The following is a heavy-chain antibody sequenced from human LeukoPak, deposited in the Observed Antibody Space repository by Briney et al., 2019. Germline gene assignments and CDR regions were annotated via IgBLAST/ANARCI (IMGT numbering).Heavy chain of an antibody. J-gene: IGHJ4*02. V-gene: IGHV3-15*07. D-gene: IGHD2-21*01. CDR2: IRSKIDGGAT. CDR1: GFNVNNAW. Sequence: GGSLRLSCAASGFNVNNAWMSWVRQAPGKGLEWVGRIRSKIDGGATDYAAPVKGRFTISRDDSKNTLYLQINSLKIEDTAMYYCYTSITDYWGQGTLVTVSS. CDR3: YTSITDY.